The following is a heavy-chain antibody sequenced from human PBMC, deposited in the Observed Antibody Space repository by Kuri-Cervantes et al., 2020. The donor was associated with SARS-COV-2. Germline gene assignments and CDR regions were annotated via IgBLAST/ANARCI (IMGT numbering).Heavy chain of an antibody. Sequence: GGSLRLSCAASGFTFSSYAMHWVRQAPGKGLEWVAVISYDGSKKYYAESVKGRFTISRDNSKNTLYLQMNSLRAEDTAVYYCARDGDDPTGERAFDIWGQGTMVTVSS. CDR2: ISYDGSKK. V-gene: IGHV3-30*04. CDR1: GFTFSSYA. CDR3: ARDGDDPTGERAFDI. D-gene: IGHD7-27*01. J-gene: IGHJ3*02.